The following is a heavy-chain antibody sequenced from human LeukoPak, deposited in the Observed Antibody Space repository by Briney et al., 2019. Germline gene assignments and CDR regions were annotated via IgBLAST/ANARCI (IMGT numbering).Heavy chain of an antibody. Sequence: PGGSLRLSFAASGFTFSSYEMNWVRKAPGKGLEWVSYISSSGSTIYYADSVKGRFTISRDNAKNSLYLQMNSLRAEDTAVYYCAGGHVLLWFGESPYVYWGQGTLVTVSS. J-gene: IGHJ4*02. CDR1: GFTFSSYE. D-gene: IGHD3-10*01. CDR2: ISSSGSTI. V-gene: IGHV3-48*03. CDR3: AGGHVLLWFGESPYVY.